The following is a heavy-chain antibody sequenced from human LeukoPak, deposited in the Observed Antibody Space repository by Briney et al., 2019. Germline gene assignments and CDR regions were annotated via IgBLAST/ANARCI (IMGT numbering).Heavy chain of an antibody. D-gene: IGHD6-19*01. CDR1: GFTFDDYA. Sequence: GGSLRLSCAASGFTFDDYATHWVRQAPGKGLEWVSGISWNSGSIGYADSVKGRFTISRDNAKNSLYLQMNSLRAEDTALYYCAKVLFSGYYYGMDVWGQGTTVTVSS. J-gene: IGHJ6*02. V-gene: IGHV3-9*01. CDR3: AKVLFSGYYYGMDV. CDR2: ISWNSGSI.